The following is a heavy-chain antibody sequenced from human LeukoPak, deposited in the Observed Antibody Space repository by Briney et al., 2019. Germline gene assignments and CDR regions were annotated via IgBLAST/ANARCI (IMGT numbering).Heavy chain of an antibody. D-gene: IGHD3-22*01. CDR2: ISGSGGSP. Sequence: PGGSLRLSCAASGFTFSSYAMSWVRQAPGKGLEWVSAISGSGGSPYYADSVKGRFTISRDNSKNTLYLQMNSLRAEDTAVYYCAKYYYDSSGYYYIWGQGTMVTVSS. CDR1: GFTFSSYA. V-gene: IGHV3-23*01. CDR3: AKYYYDSSGYYYI. J-gene: IGHJ3*02.